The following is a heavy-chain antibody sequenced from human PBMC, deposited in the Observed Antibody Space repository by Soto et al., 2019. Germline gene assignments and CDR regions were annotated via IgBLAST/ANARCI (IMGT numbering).Heavy chain of an antibody. CDR3: AREDSQYYDFWSGYIRAPRGWYFDL. CDR1: GFTFSSYW. Sequence: EVQLVESGGGLVQPGGSLRLSCAASGFTFSSYWMSWVRQAPGKGLEGVANIKQDGSEKYYVDSVKGRFTISRDNAKNSLYLQMNSLRAEDTAVYYCAREDSQYYDFWSGYIRAPRGWYFDLGGRGTLVTVSS. V-gene: IGHV3-7*01. J-gene: IGHJ2*01. D-gene: IGHD3-3*01. CDR2: IKQDGSEK.